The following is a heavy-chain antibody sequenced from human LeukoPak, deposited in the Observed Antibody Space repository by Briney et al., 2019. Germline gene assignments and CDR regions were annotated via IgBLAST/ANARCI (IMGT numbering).Heavy chain of an antibody. D-gene: IGHD2-2*01. J-gene: IGHJ6*02. Sequence: GGSLRLSCAASGFTFSSYGMHWVRQAPGKGPEWVAVIWYDGSNKYYADSVKGRFTISRDNSKNTLYLQMNSLRAEDTAVYYCARDPPGYCSSTSCSSPRYYYYGMDVWGQGTTVTVSS. CDR3: ARDPPGYCSSTSCSSPRYYYYGMDV. CDR2: IWYDGSNK. V-gene: IGHV3-33*01. CDR1: GFTFSSYG.